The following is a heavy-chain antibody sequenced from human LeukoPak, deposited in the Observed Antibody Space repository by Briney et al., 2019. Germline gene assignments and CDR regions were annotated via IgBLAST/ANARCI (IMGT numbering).Heavy chain of an antibody. J-gene: IGHJ5*02. CDR1: GGSISSSSYY. D-gene: IGHD3-22*01. CDR2: IYYSGST. CDR3: ARPYYYDSRIDP. Sequence: SETLSLTCTVSGGSISSSSYYRGWIRQPPEKGLEWIGSIYYSGSTYYNPSLKSRVTMSADTSKNQLSLKLSSVTAADTAVYYCARPYYYDSRIDPWGQGILVTVSS. V-gene: IGHV4-39*07.